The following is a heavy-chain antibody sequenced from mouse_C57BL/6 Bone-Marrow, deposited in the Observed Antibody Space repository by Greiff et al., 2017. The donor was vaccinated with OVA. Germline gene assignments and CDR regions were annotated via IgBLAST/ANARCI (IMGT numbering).Heavy chain of an antibody. Sequence: SGPELVKPGASVKISCKASGYTFTDYYINWVKQRPGQGLEWIGWIYPRSGNTKYNEKFKGKATLTVDTSSSTAYMQLSSLTSEDSAVYFCARGDWDYFDYWGQGTTLTVSS. J-gene: IGHJ2*01. CDR3: ARGDWDYFDY. D-gene: IGHD4-1*01. V-gene: IGHV1-84*01. CDR2: IYPRSGNT. CDR1: GYTFTDYY.